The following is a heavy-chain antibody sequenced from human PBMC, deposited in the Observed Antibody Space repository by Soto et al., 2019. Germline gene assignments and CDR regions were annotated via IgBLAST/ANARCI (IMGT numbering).Heavy chain of an antibody. CDR2: IIAHNGNT. CDR1: GYGFTTYG. V-gene: IGHV1-18*01. D-gene: IGHD1-1*01. Sequence: QVHLVQSGAEVKKPGASVKVSCKGSGYGFTTYGITWVRQAPGQGLEWMAWIIAHNGNTNYAQKPQGRVTLTGDTSTGTAEMDLSSLRSAYTGVYYCARGRYGDYWGQGSLVTVSS. J-gene: IGHJ4*02. CDR3: ARGRYGDY.